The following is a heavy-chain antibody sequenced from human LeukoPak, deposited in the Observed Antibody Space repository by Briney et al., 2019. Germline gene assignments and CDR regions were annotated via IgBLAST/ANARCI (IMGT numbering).Heavy chain of an antibody. CDR3: ARGGYCSGGSCYSKDYYYYGMDV. J-gene: IGHJ6*02. V-gene: IGHV1-46*01. CDR1: GYTFTSYY. D-gene: IGHD2-15*01. CDR2: INPSGGST. Sequence: ASVKVSCKASGYTFTSYYMHWVRQAPGQGLEWMGIINPSGGSTSYAQKFQGRVTMTRDTSASTAYMELSSLRSEDTAVYYCARGGYCSGGSCYSKDYYYYGMDVWGQGTTVTVSS.